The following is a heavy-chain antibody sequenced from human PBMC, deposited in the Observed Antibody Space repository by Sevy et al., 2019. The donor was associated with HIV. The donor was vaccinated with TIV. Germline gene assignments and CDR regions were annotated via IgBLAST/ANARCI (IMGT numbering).Heavy chain of an antibody. J-gene: IGHJ4*02. CDR3: AKDLPTNRNSGTYYDY. V-gene: IGHV3-7*03. D-gene: IGHD1-26*01. CDR2: IKQDGSEK. Sequence: GGSLRLSCAASGFTFSSYWMSWVRQAPGKGLEWVANIKQDGSEKYYVDSVKGRFTISRDNSKNNLYLQMNSLRAEDTAVYYCAKDLPTNRNSGTYYDYWGQGTLVTVSS. CDR1: GFTFSSYW.